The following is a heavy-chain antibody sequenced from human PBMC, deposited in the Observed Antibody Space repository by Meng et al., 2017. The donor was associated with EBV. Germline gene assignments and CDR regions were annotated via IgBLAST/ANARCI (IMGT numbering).Heavy chain of an antibody. CDR1: GYTFTSYA. Sequence: QVQLVQLGVVVEKPWASVQVSCKASGYTFTSYAMHWVRQAPGQRLEWMGWINAGNGNTKYSQKFQGRVTITRDTSASTAYMELSSLRSEDTAVYYCARSGATIFGVVIPTYYFDYWGQGTLVTVSS. CDR3: ARSGATIFGVVIPTYYFDY. CDR2: INAGNGNT. J-gene: IGHJ4*02. V-gene: IGHV1-3*01. D-gene: IGHD3-3*01.